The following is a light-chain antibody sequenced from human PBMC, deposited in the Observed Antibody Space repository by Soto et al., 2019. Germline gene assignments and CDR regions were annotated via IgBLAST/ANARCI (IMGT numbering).Light chain of an antibody. J-gene: IGLJ1*01. CDR1: SSDVGGYNY. CDR2: DVN. Sequence: QSALTQPRSVSGSPGQSVTISCTGTSSDVGGYNYVSWYQQYPGRAPKLMIYDVNERPSGVPDRFSGSKSGNTASLTISGLQAEDEADYYCCSYAGSNTYVFGTGTKVTVL. V-gene: IGLV2-11*01. CDR3: CSYAGSNTYV.